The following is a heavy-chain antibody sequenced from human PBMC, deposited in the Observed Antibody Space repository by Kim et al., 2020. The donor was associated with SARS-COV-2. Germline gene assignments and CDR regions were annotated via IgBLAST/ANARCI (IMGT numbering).Heavy chain of an antibody. Sequence: GGSLRLSCAASGFTFSSYGMHWVRQAPGKGLEWVAVISYDGSNKYYADSVKVRFTISRDNSKNTLYLQMNSLRAEDTAVYYCARDLSQLIWFGELGEGFGDYWGQGTLVTVSS. V-gene: IGHV3-33*05. CDR1: GFTFSSYG. D-gene: IGHD3-10*01. J-gene: IGHJ4*02. CDR3: ARDLSQLIWFGELGEGFGDY. CDR2: ISYDGSNK.